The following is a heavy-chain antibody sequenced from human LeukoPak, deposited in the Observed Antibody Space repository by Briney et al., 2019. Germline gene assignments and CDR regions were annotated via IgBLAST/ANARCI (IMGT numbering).Heavy chain of an antibody. D-gene: IGHD3-22*01. CDR3: ARDASRATYYYDSSGYSDST. V-gene: IGHV1-69*05. CDR2: IIPIFGTA. J-gene: IGHJ4*02. Sequence: GASVKVSCKASGGTFSSYAISWVRQAPGQGLEWMGRIIPIFGTANYAQKFQDRVTITTDESTSTAYMELSSLRSEDTAVYYCARDASRATYYYDSSGYSDSTWGQGTLVTVSS. CDR1: GGTFSSYA.